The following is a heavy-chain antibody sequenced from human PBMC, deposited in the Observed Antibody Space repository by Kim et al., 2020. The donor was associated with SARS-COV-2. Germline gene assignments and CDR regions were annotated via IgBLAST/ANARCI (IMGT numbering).Heavy chain of an antibody. CDR2: MNPNSGNT. CDR3: ARSLAVAGSFDY. Sequence: ASVKVSCKASGYTFTSYDINWVRQATGQGLEWMGWMNPNSGNTGYAQKFQGRVTMTRNTSISTAYMELSSLRSEDTAVYYCARSLAVAGSFDYWGQGTLVTVSS. J-gene: IGHJ4*02. CDR1: GYTFTSYD. D-gene: IGHD6-19*01. V-gene: IGHV1-8*01.